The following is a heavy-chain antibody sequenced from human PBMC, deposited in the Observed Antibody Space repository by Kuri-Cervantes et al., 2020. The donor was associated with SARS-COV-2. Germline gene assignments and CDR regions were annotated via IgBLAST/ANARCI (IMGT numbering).Heavy chain of an antibody. J-gene: IGHJ5*02. CDR3: TMRDWFDP. V-gene: IGHV3-73*01. CDR1: GFTFSGSA. Sequence: GESLKISCAASGFTFSGSAMHWVRQASGKGLEWVGRIRSKANSYATAYAASVKGRFTISRDDSKNTAYLQMNSLKTEDTAVYYCTMRDWFDPWCQGTLVTVSS. CDR2: IRSKANSYAT.